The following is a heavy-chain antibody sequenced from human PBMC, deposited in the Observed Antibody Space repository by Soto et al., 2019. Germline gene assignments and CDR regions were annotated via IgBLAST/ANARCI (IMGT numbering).Heavy chain of an antibody. J-gene: IGHJ3*02. CDR3: ARVRGSATRLRAFDI. CDR2: IIPIFGTA. CDR1: GGTFSSYA. V-gene: IGHV1-69*13. Sequence: SVKVSCKASGGTFSSYAISWVRQAPGQGLERMGGIIPIFGTANYAQKFQGRLTITADESTSTAYMELSSLRSEDTAVYYCARVRGSATRLRAFDIWGQGTMVTVSS. D-gene: IGHD3-16*01.